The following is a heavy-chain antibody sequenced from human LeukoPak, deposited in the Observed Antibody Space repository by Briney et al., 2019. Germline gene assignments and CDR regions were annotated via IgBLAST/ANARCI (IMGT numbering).Heavy chain of an antibody. J-gene: IGHJ1*01. D-gene: IGHD5-24*01. CDR1: GFSFSTYA. CDR3: TKADGRNYFFPL. V-gene: IGHV3-21*01. Sequence: PGGSLRLSCAVSGFSFSTYAMHWVRQAPGKGLEWVSSISGDLRYISYADSVKGRFTISRDNAKTPVFLQMNSLRVEDTAVYYCTKADGRNYFFPLWGQGTLVTVSS. CDR2: ISGDLRYI.